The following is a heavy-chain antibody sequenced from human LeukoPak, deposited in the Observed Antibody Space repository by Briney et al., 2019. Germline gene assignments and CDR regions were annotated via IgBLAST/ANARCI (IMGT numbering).Heavy chain of an antibody. J-gene: IGHJ2*01. D-gene: IGHD2-2*01. Sequence: SETLSLTCTVSGGSISSSSYYWGWIRQPPGKGLEWIGSIYYSGSTYYNPSLKSRVTISVDKSKNQFSLKLSSVTAADTAVYYCARDSRTRWYFDLWGRGTLVTVSS. CDR1: GGSISSSSYY. V-gene: IGHV4-39*07. CDR2: IYYSGST. CDR3: ARDSRTRWYFDL.